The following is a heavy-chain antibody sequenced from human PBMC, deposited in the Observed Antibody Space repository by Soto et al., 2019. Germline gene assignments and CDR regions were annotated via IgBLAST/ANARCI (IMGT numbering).Heavy chain of an antibody. CDR1: GFTFSSYC. Sequence: SCAASGFTFSSYCMHWVRQAPGKGLEWVAVIWYDGSNKYYADSVKGRFTISRDNSKNTLYLQMNSLRAEDTAVYYCARDRSSTLDGMDVWGQGTTVTVSS. J-gene: IGHJ6*02. D-gene: IGHD6-13*01. V-gene: IGHV3-33*01. CDR2: IWYDGSNK. CDR3: ARDRSSTLDGMDV.